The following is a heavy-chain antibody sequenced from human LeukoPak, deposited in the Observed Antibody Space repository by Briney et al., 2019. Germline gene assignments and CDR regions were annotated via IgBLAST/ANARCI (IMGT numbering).Heavy chain of an antibody. Sequence: NPSETLSLTCTVSGGSISSGDYYWSWIRQPPGKGLEWIGYIYYSGSTYYNPSLKSRVTISVDTSKNQFSLKLSSVTAADTAVYYCASFYQAYYFDFWGQETLVTVSS. V-gene: IGHV4-30-4*01. J-gene: IGHJ4*02. D-gene: IGHD2-21*01. CDR1: GGSISSGDYY. CDR2: IYYSGST. CDR3: ASFYQAYYFDF.